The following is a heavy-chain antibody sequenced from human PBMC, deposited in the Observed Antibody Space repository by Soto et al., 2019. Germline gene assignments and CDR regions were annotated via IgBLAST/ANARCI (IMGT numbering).Heavy chain of an antibody. CDR2: ISYDGSNK. J-gene: IGHJ4*02. V-gene: IGHV3-30-3*01. D-gene: IGHD3-10*01. Sequence: GGSLRLSCAASGFTFSSYAMHWVRQAPGKGLEWVAVISYDGSNKYYADSVKGRFTISRDNSKNTLYLQMNSLRAEDTAVYYCAGEGVYFDYWGQGTLVTVSS. CDR1: GFTFSSYA. CDR3: AGEGVYFDY.